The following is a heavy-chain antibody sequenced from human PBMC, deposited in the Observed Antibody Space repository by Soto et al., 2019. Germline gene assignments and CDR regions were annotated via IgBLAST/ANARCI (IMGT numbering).Heavy chain of an antibody. J-gene: IGHJ6*03. CDR3: ARDRGVAPPVAGNTHYYYYMDV. Sequence: QDQLVQSGAEVKKPGASVTVSCKASGYSFTNYGITWVRQAPGQGLEWLGWISAFNGNTHYAQKGHGRVTMTTDASTSTAYMELRSLRSDDTAVYYCARDRGVAPPVAGNTHYYYYMDVWGKGTTVTVSS. D-gene: IGHD6-19*01. CDR1: GYSFTNYG. CDR2: ISAFNGNT. V-gene: IGHV1-18*01.